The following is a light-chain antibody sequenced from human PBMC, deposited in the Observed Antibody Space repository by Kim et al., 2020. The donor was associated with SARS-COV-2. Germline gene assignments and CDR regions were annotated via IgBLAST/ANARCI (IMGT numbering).Light chain of an antibody. CDR1: NSNIGSNT. J-gene: IGLJ3*02. V-gene: IGLV1-44*01. Sequence: GKRVTISCSGSNSNIGSNTVNWYQQFPGTAPKLLIYNNNQRPSGVPDRISGSKSGTSASLAISGLQSEDESHYYCAAWDDSLNAWVFGGGTQLTVL. CDR3: AAWDDSLNAWV. CDR2: NNN.